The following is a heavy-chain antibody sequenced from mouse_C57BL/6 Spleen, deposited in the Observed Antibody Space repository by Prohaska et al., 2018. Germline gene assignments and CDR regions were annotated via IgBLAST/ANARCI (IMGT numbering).Heavy chain of an antibody. D-gene: IGHD1-1*01. CDR2: INSDGSVI. J-gene: IGHJ1*03. V-gene: IGHV11-2*01. CDR3: MRYGSSYWYFDV. Sequence: EVQLLETGGGLVQPGGSRGLSCEGSGFTFSGFWMSWVRQTPVKTLEWIGDINSDGSVINYAPSIKDRFTIFRDNDKSTLYLQMSNVRSEDTATYFCMRYGSSYWYFDVWGTGTTVTVSS. CDR1: GFTFSGFW.